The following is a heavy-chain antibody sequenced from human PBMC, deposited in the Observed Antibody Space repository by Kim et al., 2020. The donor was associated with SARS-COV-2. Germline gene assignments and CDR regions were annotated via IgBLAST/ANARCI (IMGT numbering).Heavy chain of an antibody. CDR3: AKVASGWYWSYFDY. Sequence: GGSLRLSCAASRFTFSSYGMHWVRQAPGKGLEWVAVISYDGSNKYYADSVKGRFTISIDNSKNTLYLQMNSLRAEDTAVYYCAKVASGWYWSYFDYWGQGTLVTVSS. CDR1: RFTFSSYG. CDR2: ISYDGSNK. V-gene: IGHV3-30*18. D-gene: IGHD6-19*01. J-gene: IGHJ4*02.